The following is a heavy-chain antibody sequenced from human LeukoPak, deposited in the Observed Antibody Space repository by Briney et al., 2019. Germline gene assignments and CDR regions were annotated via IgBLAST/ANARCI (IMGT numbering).Heavy chain of an antibody. CDR1: GFTFSSYS. Sequence: PGGSLRLSCAASGFTFSSYSMNWVRQAPGKGLEWVSAISSRSSYIYYADSVKGRFTISRDNAKNSLYLQMNSLRAEDTAVYFCSRDAAYSRFDYWGQGTLVTVSS. J-gene: IGHJ4*02. V-gene: IGHV3-21*04. CDR3: SRDAAYSRFDY. D-gene: IGHD4-11*01. CDR2: ISSRSSYI.